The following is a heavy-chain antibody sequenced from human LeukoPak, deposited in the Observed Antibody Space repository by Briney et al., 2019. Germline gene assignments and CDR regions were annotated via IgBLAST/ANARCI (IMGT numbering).Heavy chain of an antibody. CDR2: ISSSSSYI. V-gene: IGHV3-21*01. CDR1: GFTFSSYS. CDR3: ARGGGKGSFDC. J-gene: IGHJ4*02. Sequence: GGSLRLSCAASGFTFSSYSMNWVRQAPGKGLEWVSSISSSSSYIYYADSVKGRFTISRDSAKNSLYLQMNSLRAEDTAVYYCARGGGKGSFDCWGQGTLVTVSS.